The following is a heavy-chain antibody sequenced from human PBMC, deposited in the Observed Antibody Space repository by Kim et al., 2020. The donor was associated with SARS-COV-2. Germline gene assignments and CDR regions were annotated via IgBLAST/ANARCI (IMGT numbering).Heavy chain of an antibody. V-gene: IGHV1-18*01. J-gene: IGHJ5*02. Sequence: APRLQGRVTMTTDTSTSTAYMELRSLRSDDTAVYYCARGQQLVPGWFDPWGQGTLVTVSS. CDR3: ARGQQLVPGWFDP. D-gene: IGHD6-13*01.